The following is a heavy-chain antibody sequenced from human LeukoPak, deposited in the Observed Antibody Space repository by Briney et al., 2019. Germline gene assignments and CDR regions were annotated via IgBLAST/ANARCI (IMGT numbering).Heavy chain of an antibody. Sequence: GGSLRLSCAASGFTFSSYWMHWVRQAPGKGLEWVSGINWNGGTTGYADSVKGRFTISRDNAKNSLYLQMNSLRAEDTALYYCARLLSSGTTRNNWFDPWGQGTLVTVSS. CDR2: INWNGGTT. V-gene: IGHV3-20*04. CDR1: GFTFSSYW. CDR3: ARLLSSGTTRNNWFDP. D-gene: IGHD1-1*01. J-gene: IGHJ5*02.